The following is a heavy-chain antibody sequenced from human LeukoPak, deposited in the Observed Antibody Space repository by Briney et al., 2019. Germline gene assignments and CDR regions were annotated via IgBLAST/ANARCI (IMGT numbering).Heavy chain of an antibody. D-gene: IGHD5-12*01. V-gene: IGHV3-23*01. Sequence: GGSLRLSCAASGFTFSSYAMTWVRQAPGKGLEWLSTISGSGVSTYYAESVKGRFTISRDNSKDTLYLQMNSQRAEDTAVYYCARVVSRYGQDAFDIWGQGTMVTVSS. CDR2: ISGSGVST. CDR1: GFTFSSYA. CDR3: ARVVSRYGQDAFDI. J-gene: IGHJ3*02.